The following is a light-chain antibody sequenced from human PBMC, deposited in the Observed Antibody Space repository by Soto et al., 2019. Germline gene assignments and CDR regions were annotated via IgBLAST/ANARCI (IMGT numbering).Light chain of an antibody. CDR1: QSISNW. CDR3: QHGRT. V-gene: IGKV1-5*03. J-gene: IGKJ1*01. Sequence: DIQMTQSPSTLSASVGDRVTITCRASQSISNWLAWYQQKPGKAPKLLIYKASSLESGVPSRFSGSGSGTEFTLTISCLQSEDFATYYCQHGRTFGQGTKVDIK. CDR2: KAS.